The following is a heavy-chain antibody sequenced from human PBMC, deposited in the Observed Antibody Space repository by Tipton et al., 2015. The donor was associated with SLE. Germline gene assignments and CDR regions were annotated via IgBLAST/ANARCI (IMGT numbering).Heavy chain of an antibody. J-gene: IGHJ4*02. D-gene: IGHD6-13*01. CDR1: GFINNNW. CDR2: INPDGSDA. Sequence: SLRLSCAASGFINNNWMHWVRQAPGKGLVWVSRINPDGSDAVYTDSVRGRFILSRDNDKNTLYLQMNSLRAEDTAVYYCARDPSAATGVKGPFDYWGQGPLVNVSS. V-gene: IGHV3-74*01. CDR3: ARDPSAATGVKGPFDY.